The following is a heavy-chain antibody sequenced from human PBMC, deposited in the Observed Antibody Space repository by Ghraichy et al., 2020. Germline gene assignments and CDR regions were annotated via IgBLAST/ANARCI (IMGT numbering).Heavy chain of an antibody. D-gene: IGHD6-19*01. CDR2: ISTNGGST. V-gene: IGHV3-23*01. Sequence: GGSLRLSCTASGLLFRNYHMSWRRQAPGKGLGWVSGISTNGGSTNYADSVKGRFTISRDNSKNTLYLQMDSLRTDDTAMYYCAKVPQWLVVYFFDHWGPGTLVTVSS. J-gene: IGHJ4*02. CDR3: AKVPQWLVVYFFDH. CDR1: GLLFRNYH.